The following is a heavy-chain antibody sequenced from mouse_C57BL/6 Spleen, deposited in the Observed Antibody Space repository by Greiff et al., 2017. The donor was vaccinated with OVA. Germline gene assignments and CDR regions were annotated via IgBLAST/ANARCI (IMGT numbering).Heavy chain of an antibody. CDR3: ARFYYSNYVWFAY. V-gene: IGHV1-22*01. CDR1: GYTFTDYN. CDR2: INPNNGGT. D-gene: IGHD2-5*01. Sequence: EVQLQQSGPELVKPGASVKMSCKASGYTFTDYNMHWVKQSHGKSLEWIGYINPNNGGTSYNQKFKGKATLTVNKSSSTAYMELRSLTSEDSAVYYCARFYYSNYVWFAYWGQGTLVTVSA. J-gene: IGHJ3*01.